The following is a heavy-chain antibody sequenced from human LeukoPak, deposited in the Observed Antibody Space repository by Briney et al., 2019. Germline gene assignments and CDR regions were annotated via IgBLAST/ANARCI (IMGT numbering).Heavy chain of an antibody. CDR3: ARAAYGDYRDDAFDI. D-gene: IGHD4-17*01. CDR1: GYTFTSYD. CDR2: MNPNSGST. V-gene: IGHV1-8*01. J-gene: IGHJ3*02. Sequence: ASVKVSCKASGYTFTSYDINWVRQATGQGLEWMGWMNPNSGSTGYAQKFQGRVTMTRNTSISTAYMELSSLRSEDTAVYYCARAAYGDYRDDAFDIWGQGTMVTVSS.